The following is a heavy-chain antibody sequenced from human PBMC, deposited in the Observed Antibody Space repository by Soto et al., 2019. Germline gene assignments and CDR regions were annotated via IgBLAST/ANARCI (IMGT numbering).Heavy chain of an antibody. V-gene: IGHV1-69*06. D-gene: IGHD6-13*01. CDR1: GGTFSSYA. Sequence: SVKVSCKGSGGTFSSYAISWVRQAPGQGLEWMGGIIPIFGTANYAQKFQGRVTITADTSTSTAYMELRSLRSDDTAVYYCARGIAAAGTMHFDYWGQGTLVTVSS. CDR2: IIPIFGTA. CDR3: ARGIAAAGTMHFDY. J-gene: IGHJ4*02.